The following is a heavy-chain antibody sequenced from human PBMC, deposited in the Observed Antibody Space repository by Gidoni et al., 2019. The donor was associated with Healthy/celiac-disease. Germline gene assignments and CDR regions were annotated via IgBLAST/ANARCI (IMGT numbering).Heavy chain of an antibody. J-gene: IGHJ6*02. CDR3: ARGDSSGYYSPYYYYGMDV. CDR1: GVPFSSYA. Sequence: QVQLVQSGAEVKKPGSSVKVYCQASGVPFSSYAISWVRQAPGQGLEWMGGLIPIFGTANYAQKIQGRVTITADESTSTAYMELSSLRSEDTAVYYCARGDSSGYYSPYYYYGMDVWGQGTTVTVSS. CDR2: LIPIFGTA. D-gene: IGHD3-22*01. V-gene: IGHV1-69*01.